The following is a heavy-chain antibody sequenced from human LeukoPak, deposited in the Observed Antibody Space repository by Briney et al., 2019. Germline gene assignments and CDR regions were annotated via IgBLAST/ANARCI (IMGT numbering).Heavy chain of an antibody. CDR2: IYYSGST. Sequence: PSETLSLTCTVSGGSISSYYWSWIRQPPGKGLEWIGYIYYSGSTNYNPSLKSRATISVDTSKNQFSLKLSSVTAADTAVYYCARGGDGKMAFYFDYWGQGTLVTVSS. CDR3: ARGGDGKMAFYFDY. CDR1: GGSISSYY. V-gene: IGHV4-59*01. D-gene: IGHD5-24*01. J-gene: IGHJ4*02.